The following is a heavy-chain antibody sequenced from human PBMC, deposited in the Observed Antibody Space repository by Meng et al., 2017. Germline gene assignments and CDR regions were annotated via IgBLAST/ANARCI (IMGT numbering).Heavy chain of an antibody. V-gene: IGHV3-15*01. D-gene: IGHD3-22*01. J-gene: IGHJ4*02. CDR1: GFTFSNAW. Sequence: EWRLVESGGGLVEPGGSLRLSCATSGFTFSNAWMSWVRQTPGKGLEWLGRIKSKTDGETTDYAAPVKGRFSISRDDAKNTLYLQMNSLKTEDTAVYYCQWLSTHPPDCWGQGTLVTVSS. CDR2: IKSKTDGETT. CDR3: QWLSTHPPDC.